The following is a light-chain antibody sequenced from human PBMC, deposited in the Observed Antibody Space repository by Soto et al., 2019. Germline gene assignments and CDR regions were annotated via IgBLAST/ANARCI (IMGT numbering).Light chain of an antibody. V-gene: IGKV3-20*01. J-gene: IGKJ4*01. CDR2: DAS. Sequence: EIVFTHSPVTLSLSPGERASLSFIASQRVSSGYLAWYQQKPGQAPRLLIYDASNRATGIPARFSGSGSGTDFTLTISRLEPEDFAVYYCQKFSSYPLTCGGGTTGDIK. CDR1: QRVSSGY. CDR3: QKFSSYPLT.